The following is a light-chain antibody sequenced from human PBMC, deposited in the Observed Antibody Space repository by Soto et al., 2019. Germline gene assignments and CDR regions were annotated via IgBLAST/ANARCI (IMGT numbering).Light chain of an antibody. Sequence: QPVLTQPRSVSGSPGQSVTISCTGTSSDVGDYNYVSWYQHHPGKAPKLMIYDVSKRPSGVPDRFSASKSGNTASLTISGLQAEDEADYYCCSYAGSYTWVFGGGTKVTVL. J-gene: IGLJ3*02. CDR3: CSYAGSYTWV. V-gene: IGLV2-11*01. CDR1: SSDVGDYNY. CDR2: DVS.